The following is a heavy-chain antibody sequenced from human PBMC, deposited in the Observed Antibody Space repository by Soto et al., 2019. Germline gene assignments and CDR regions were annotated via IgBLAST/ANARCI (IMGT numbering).Heavy chain of an antibody. Sequence: QVQLVQSGAEAKKPGASMKVSCQTSGFTFTSYRISWVRQAPGQGLEWMGWIHAYNGDTMYAHKFQDRVTLITDTSTRTADMELRSLRSDDTAVSYCARDVPYHGTSPYYYACDTWGQGTLVTVSS. CDR3: ARDVPYHGTSPYYYACDT. D-gene: IGHD3-22*01. CDR1: GFTFTSYR. V-gene: IGHV1-18*04. J-gene: IGHJ5*02. CDR2: IHAYNGDT.